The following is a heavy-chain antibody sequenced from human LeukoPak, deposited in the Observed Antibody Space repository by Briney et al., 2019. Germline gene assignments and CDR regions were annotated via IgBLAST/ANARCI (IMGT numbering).Heavy chain of an antibody. CDR1: GYTFTSYG. CDR3: ARVMYYYDSSGYYRYWYFDL. V-gene: IGHV1-2*06. Sequence: ASVKVSCKASGYTFTSYGISWVRQAPGQGLEWMGRINPNSGGTNYAQKFQGRVTMTRDTSISTAYMELSRLRSDDTAVYYCARVMYYYDSSGYYRYWYFDLWGRGTLVTVSS. D-gene: IGHD3-22*01. CDR2: INPNSGGT. J-gene: IGHJ2*01.